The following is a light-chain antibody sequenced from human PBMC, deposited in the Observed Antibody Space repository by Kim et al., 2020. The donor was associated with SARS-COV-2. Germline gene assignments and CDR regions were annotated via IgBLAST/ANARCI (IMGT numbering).Light chain of an antibody. Sequence: SYVLTQPPSVSVAPGKTARITCGGNNIESQSVHWYQQKPGQAPALVISYDSDRPSGIPERFSGSNSGNTATLTITRVEAGDEADYYCQLWHTSSDHLWVFGGGTQLTVL. CDR2: YDS. CDR1: NIESQS. J-gene: IGLJ3*02. CDR3: QLWHTSSDHLWV. V-gene: IGLV3-21*04.